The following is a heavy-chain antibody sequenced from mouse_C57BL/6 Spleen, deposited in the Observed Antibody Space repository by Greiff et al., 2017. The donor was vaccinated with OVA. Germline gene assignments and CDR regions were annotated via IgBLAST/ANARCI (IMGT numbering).Heavy chain of an antibody. D-gene: IGHD2-2*01. CDR1: GYAFSSSW. V-gene: IGHV1-82*01. Sequence: QVQLQQSGPELVKPGASVKISCKASGYAFSSSWMNWVKQRPGKGLVWIGRFYPGDGDTNYNGKFKGKATLTADKSSSTAYMQLSSLTSEDSAVYVRARSAEGYNPFAYWGQGTLVTVSA. J-gene: IGHJ3*01. CDR2: FYPGDGDT. CDR3: ARSAEGYNPFAY.